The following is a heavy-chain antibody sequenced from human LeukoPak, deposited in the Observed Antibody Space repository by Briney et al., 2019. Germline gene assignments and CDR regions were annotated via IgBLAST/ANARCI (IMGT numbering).Heavy chain of an antibody. CDR3: AREEWLVKAFDI. V-gene: IGHV4-4*02. CDR2: IYHSGST. CDR1: GGSISRSKW. J-gene: IGHJ3*02. Sequence: SGTLSLTCAVSGGSISRSKWWSWVRQPPGKGLEWIGEIYHSGSTNYNPSLKSRVTISVDTSKNQFSLKLSSVTAADTAVYYCAREEWLVKAFDIWGQGTMVTVSS. D-gene: IGHD6-19*01.